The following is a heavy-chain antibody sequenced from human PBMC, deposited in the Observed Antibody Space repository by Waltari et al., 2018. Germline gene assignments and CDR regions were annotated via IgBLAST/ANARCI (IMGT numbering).Heavy chain of an antibody. J-gene: IGHJ4*02. CDR2: IYHSGST. CDR3: ARLEGAAAGTLFDY. D-gene: IGHD6-13*01. V-gene: IGHV4-38-2*01. Sequence: QVQLQESGPGLVKPSETLSLTCAVSGYSISSGYYWGWIRQSPGKGLEWIGSIYHSGSTYYNPSLKSRVTISVDTSKNQFSLKLSSVTAADTAVYYCARLEGAAAGTLFDYWGQGTLVTVSS. CDR1: GYSISSGYY.